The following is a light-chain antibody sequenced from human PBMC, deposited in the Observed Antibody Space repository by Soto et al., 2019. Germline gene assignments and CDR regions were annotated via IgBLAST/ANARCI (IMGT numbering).Light chain of an antibody. J-gene: IGKJ4*01. CDR3: QQYGTVQLT. Sequence: EIVLTQSPGTLSLSPGESATLSCRASQSVSTSYLACYQQKPGQAPRLLLYAASSRATGIADRVSGSGSGADFTRTISRLDHEDFALYYCQQYGTVQLTIGAGTKVEIK. CDR1: QSVSTSY. V-gene: IGKV3-20*01. CDR2: AAS.